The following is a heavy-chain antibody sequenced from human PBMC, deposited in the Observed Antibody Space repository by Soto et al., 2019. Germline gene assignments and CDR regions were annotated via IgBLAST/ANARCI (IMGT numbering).Heavy chain of an antibody. D-gene: IGHD6-19*01. V-gene: IGHV1-18*01. J-gene: IGHJ4*02. CDR3: ARVFGYRSGWDY. CDR2: ISPYNDNT. CDR1: GYTFTSYG. Sequence: QVELAQSGAEVKKPGASVQVSCKASGYTFTSYGISWVRQAPGQGLEWMGWISPYNDNTNYAQKLQGRVTMTTDTSTTTAYMELRSLRSADTAVYYCARVFGYRSGWDYWGQGTLVTVSS.